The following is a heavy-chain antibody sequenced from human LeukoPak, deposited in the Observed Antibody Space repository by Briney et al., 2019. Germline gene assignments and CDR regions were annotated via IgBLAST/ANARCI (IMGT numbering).Heavy chain of an antibody. CDR3: ARHDVVPVIRSGFDF. D-gene: IGHD2-21*02. CDR1: GGSVSGYY. V-gene: IGHV4-59*08. Sequence: SDTLSLPCTVSGGSVSGYYWIWIRPPTGKGLEYIGYIFYSKPTLYTPALKTRLTMSVDTSENQLSLKLSSVTAADTAVYDCARHDVVPVIRSGFDFWGQGTLVTVSS. CDR2: IFYSKPT. J-gene: IGHJ4*02.